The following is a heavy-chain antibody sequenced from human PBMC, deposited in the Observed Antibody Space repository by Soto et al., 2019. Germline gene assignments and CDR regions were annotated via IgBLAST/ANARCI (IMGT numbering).Heavy chain of an antibody. Sequence: QLQLQAFGSGLVKPSQTLSLTCAVSGGSISRGGYSWSWIRQPPGKVLEWLGYIYHSGSTYYHPALERAVTISVDRSNNQSSLKLGYVPAACTAVYYCATGSGLPRSSWGQVTLGTVS. CDR3: ATGSGLPRSS. D-gene: IGHD3-10*01. J-gene: IGHJ5*02. CDR2: IYHSGST. CDR1: GGSISRGGYS. V-gene: IGHV4-30-2*02.